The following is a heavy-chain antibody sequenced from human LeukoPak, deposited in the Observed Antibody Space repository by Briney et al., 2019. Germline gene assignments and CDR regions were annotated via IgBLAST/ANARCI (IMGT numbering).Heavy chain of an antibody. D-gene: IGHD5-24*01. CDR1: GFTFSNYS. CDR2: IKQDGSKK. Sequence: GGSLRLSCAASGFTFSNYSMNWVRQAPGKGLEWVANIKQDGSKKSYVDSVKGRFTISRDNAKNSLYLQMNSLRAEDTAIYYCTRVGYIDEGIDYWGQGTLVTVSS. V-gene: IGHV3-7*04. J-gene: IGHJ4*02. CDR3: TRVGYIDEGIDY.